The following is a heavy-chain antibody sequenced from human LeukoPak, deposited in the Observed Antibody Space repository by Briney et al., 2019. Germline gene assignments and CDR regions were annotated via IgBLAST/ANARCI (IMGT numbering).Heavy chain of an antibody. Sequence: GASVKVSCKASGYTFNSYGISWVRQAPGQGLEWMGWISAYNGNTNYAQKLQGRVTMTTDTSTSTAYMELRSLRSDDTAVYYCARASGYSSGHDYFDYWGQGTLVTVSS. CDR2: ISAYNGNT. CDR3: ARASGYSSGHDYFDY. D-gene: IGHD6-19*01. V-gene: IGHV1-18*01. CDR1: GYTFNSYG. J-gene: IGHJ4*02.